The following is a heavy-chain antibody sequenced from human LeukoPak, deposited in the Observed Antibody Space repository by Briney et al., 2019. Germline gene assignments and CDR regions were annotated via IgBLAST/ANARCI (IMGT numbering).Heavy chain of an antibody. V-gene: IGHV3-23*01. CDR2: ISGSGGNT. J-gene: IGHJ3*02. CDR1: GFTFSSYA. D-gene: IGHD3-22*01. Sequence: GGSLRLSCAASGFTFSSYAMNWVRQTPGKGLEWVSAISGSGGNTYYADSVKGRFTISRDNSKNTLYLQMNSLRAEDTAVYYCAKDIITMIAKYAFDIWGQGTLVTVSS. CDR3: AKDIITMIAKYAFDI.